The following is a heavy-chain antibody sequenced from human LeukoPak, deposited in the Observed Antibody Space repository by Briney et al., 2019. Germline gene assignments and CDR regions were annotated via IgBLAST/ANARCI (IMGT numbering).Heavy chain of an antibody. D-gene: IGHD3-3*01. J-gene: IGHJ4*02. V-gene: IGHV3-7*01. Sequence: PGGSLRLSCAASGFTFSSYWMSWVRQAPGKGLEWVANIKQDGSEKYYVDSVKGRFTISRDNAKNSLYLQMNSLRAEDTAVYYCAKQGELRFLEWLLHDYWGQGTLVTVSS. CDR3: AKQGELRFLEWLLHDY. CDR2: IKQDGSEK. CDR1: GFTFSSYW.